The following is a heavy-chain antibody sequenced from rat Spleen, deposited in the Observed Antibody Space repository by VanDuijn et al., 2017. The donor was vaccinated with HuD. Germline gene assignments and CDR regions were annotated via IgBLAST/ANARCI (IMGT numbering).Heavy chain of an antibody. CDR2: ISTAGSNT. CDR3: TTWDYWHNRFDY. Sequence: EVQLVESDGGLVQPGRSLKLSCAASGFTFSDYYMVWVRQAPTKGLEWVAYISTAGSNTFYRDSVKGRFTISRDNAKSTLYLQMDSLQSEDTATYYCTTWDYWHNRFDYWGQGVMVTVSS. V-gene: IGHV5-27*01. D-gene: IGHD1-6*01. CDR1: GFTFSDYY. J-gene: IGHJ2*01.